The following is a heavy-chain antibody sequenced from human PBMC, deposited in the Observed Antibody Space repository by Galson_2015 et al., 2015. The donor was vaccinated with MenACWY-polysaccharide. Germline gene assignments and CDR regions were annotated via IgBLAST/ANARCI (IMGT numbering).Heavy chain of an antibody. Sequence: SLRLSCAASGFTFSTYWMHWVPQAPGKGLVWVSRIKSDGSSTNYADSVKGRFTISRDNAKNTLYLQMNSLRAEDTTLYYCARGYSAYDWGQGTLVTVS. CDR1: GFTFSTYW. D-gene: IGHD5-12*01. V-gene: IGHV3-74*01. CDR3: ARGYSAYD. J-gene: IGHJ4*02. CDR2: IKSDGSST.